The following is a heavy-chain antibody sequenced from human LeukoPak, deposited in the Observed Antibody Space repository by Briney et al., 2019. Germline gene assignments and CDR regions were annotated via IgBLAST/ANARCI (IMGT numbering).Heavy chain of an antibody. CDR3: ASGKVAPYYFDY. V-gene: IGHV4-34*01. CDR1: GGSFSGYY. J-gene: IGHJ4*02. CDR2: INHSGST. Sequence: KPSETLSLTCAVYGGSFSGYYWSWIRQPPGKGLEWIGEINHSGSTNYNPSLKSRVTISVDTSKNQFSLKLSSVTAADTAVYYCASGKVAPYYFDYWGQGTLVTVSS.